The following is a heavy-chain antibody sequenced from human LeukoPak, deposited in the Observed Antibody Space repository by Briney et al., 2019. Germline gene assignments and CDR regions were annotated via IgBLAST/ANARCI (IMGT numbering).Heavy chain of an antibody. J-gene: IGHJ5*02. D-gene: IGHD3-22*01. V-gene: IGHV3-23*01. CDR3: AKGNDYYDSGGYRGPFDP. Sequence: GGSLRLSCAASGFTFSSYAMNWVRQAPGRGLEWVSASSGTGGSTSYADSVKGRFTISRDNSKNTLYLKMTSRRAEDTAVYYCAKGNDYYDSGGYRGPFDPWGQGTLVTVSS. CDR2: SSGTGGST. CDR1: GFTFSSYA.